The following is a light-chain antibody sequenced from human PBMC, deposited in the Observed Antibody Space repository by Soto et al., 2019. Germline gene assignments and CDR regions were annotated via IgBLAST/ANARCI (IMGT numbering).Light chain of an antibody. J-gene: IGKJ1*01. CDR3: MQALQTPWT. CDR1: QSLLHSNGYNY. CDR2: LGS. V-gene: IGKV2-28*01. Sequence: DIVMTQSPLSLPVTPGEPASISCRSSQSLLHSNGYNYLDWYLQKPGQSPQLLIYLGSNRASGVHDRFRGSGSGTDFTLKISRVEAEDVGVYYCMQALQTPWTFGQGTKVEIK.